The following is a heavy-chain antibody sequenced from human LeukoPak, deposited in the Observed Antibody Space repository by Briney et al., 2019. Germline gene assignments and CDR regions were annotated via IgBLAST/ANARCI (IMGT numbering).Heavy chain of an antibody. CDR3: AREDGFCSGGSCYQH. V-gene: IGHV3-20*04. Sequence: GGSLRLSCAASGFTFDDYGMSWVRQGPGKGLEWVSFINWNGVSTDYADSVKGRFTISRDNAKNSLFLQMNSLRAKDTAFYYCAREDGFCSGGSCYQHWGQGTPVTVSS. CDR2: INWNGVST. J-gene: IGHJ1*01. CDR1: GFTFDDYG. D-gene: IGHD2-15*01.